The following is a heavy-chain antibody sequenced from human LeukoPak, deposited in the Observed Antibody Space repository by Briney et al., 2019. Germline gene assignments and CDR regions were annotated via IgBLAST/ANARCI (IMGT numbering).Heavy chain of an antibody. CDR1: GGSLSGYY. J-gene: IGHJ6*02. Sequence: PSETLSLTCAVYGGSLSGYYWSWIRQPPGKGLEWIGEINHSGSTNYNPSLKSRVTISVDTSKNQFSLKLSSVTAADTAVYYCARARYYGSGSYYGYYYYGMDVWGQGTTVTVSS. D-gene: IGHD3-10*01. V-gene: IGHV4-34*01. CDR3: ARARYYGSGSYYGYYYYGMDV. CDR2: INHSGST.